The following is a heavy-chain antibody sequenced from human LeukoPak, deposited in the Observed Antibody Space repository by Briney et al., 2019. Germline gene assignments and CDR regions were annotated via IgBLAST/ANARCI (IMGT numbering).Heavy chain of an antibody. CDR3: AKGSLLYFAY. CDR1: GFNFSSYA. J-gene: IGHJ4*02. V-gene: IGHV3-23*01. Sequence: GGSLRLSCAASGFNFSSYAMSWVRQAPGKGLEWVSAISGSTGSTYYADSVKGRFTISRDNSKNTLYLQMNSLRAEDTAVYYCAKGSLLYFAYWGQGTLVTLPS. CDR2: ISGSTGST.